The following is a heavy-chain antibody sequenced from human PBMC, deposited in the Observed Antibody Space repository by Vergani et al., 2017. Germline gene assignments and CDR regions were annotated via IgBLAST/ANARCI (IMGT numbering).Heavy chain of an antibody. V-gene: IGHV3-9*01. Sequence: EVQLVESGGGLVQPGRSLRLSCAASGFTFDDYAMHWVRQAPGKGLEWVSGISWNSGSIGYADSVKGRFTISRDNAKNSLYLQMNSLRAEDTALYYCAKDYSSSYYYYMDVWGKGTTVTVSS. CDR2: ISWNSGSI. D-gene: IGHD6-6*01. CDR1: GFTFDDYA. CDR3: AKDYSSSYYYYMDV. J-gene: IGHJ6*03.